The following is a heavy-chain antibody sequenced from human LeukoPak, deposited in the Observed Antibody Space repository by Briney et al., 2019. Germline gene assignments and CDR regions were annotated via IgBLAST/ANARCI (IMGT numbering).Heavy chain of an antibody. J-gene: IGHJ5*02. CDR2: INTNTGNP. CDR3: ARHSVNILANWFDP. CDR1: GYTFTGYY. Sequence: ASVKVSCKASGYTFTGYYMHWVRQAPGQGLEWMGWINTNTGNPTYAQGFTGRFVFSLDTSVSTAYLQISSLKAEDTAVYYCARHSVNILANWFDPWGQGTLVTVSS. D-gene: IGHD3-9*01. V-gene: IGHV7-4-1*02.